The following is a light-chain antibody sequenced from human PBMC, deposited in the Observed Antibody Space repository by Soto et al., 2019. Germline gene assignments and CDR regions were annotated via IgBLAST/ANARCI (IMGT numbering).Light chain of an antibody. Sequence: DIQMTQSPSSLSASVGDRVTVTCRASQGISSYLNWYQQKPGKAPKFLIHAASSLQTGVPSRFSGNGSRDDFTLTITSLQAEAFATYHCQQSFNTPFTFGPGTRVDI. V-gene: IGKV1-39*01. CDR1: QGISSY. CDR3: QQSFNTPFT. J-gene: IGKJ3*01. CDR2: AAS.